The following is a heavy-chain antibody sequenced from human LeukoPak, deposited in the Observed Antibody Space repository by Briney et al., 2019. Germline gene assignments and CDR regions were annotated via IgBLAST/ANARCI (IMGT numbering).Heavy chain of an antibody. CDR3: TSIHYGGNSAQTFDY. J-gene: IGHJ4*02. Sequence: GGSLRLSCAASGFTFSGSAMHWVRQASGKGLEWVGRIRSKANSYATAYAASVKGRFTISRDDSKNTAYLQMNSLKTEDTAVYYCTSIHYGGNSAQTFDYWGQGTLVTVSS. V-gene: IGHV3-73*01. CDR2: IRSKANSYAT. D-gene: IGHD4-23*01. CDR1: GFTFSGSA.